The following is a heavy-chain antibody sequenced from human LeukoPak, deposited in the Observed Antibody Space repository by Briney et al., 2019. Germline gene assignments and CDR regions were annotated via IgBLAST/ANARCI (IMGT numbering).Heavy chain of an antibody. CDR2: INPNSGGT. D-gene: IGHD3-16*01. CDR1: GYTFTGYY. J-gene: IGHJ3*02. Sequence: ASVKVSCKASGYTFTGYYMHWVRQAPGQGLEWMGWINPNSGGTNYAQKFQGRVTMTRDTSISTAYMELSRLRSDDTAVYYCARADRGGYVWGRYDIWGQGTMVTVSS. V-gene: IGHV1-2*02. CDR3: ARADRGGYVWGRYDI.